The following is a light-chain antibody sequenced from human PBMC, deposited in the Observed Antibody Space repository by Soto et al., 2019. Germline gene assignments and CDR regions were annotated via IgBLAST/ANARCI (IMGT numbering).Light chain of an antibody. V-gene: IGKV3-20*01. CDR2: GAS. J-gene: IGKJ2*01. CDR3: QQYGSSPYT. Sequence: EIVWTQSPGTLSLSPGERATLSCRASQSVSSSYLAWYQQKPGQAPRLLIYGASSKATGIPDRFSGSGSGTDFTLTISRLEAEDFAVYYCQQYGSSPYTFVQGTKLQIK. CDR1: QSVSSSY.